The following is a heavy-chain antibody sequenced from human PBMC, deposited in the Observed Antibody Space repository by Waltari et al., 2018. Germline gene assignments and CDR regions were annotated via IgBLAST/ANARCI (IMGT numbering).Heavy chain of an antibody. CDR1: GFTFSRYS. J-gene: IGHJ4*02. V-gene: IGHV3-21*01. CDR2: ISSSSSYI. CDR3: ARVFGAVAGLVDY. Sequence: EVQLVESGGGLVKPGGSLRLSCAASGFTFSRYSMNWVRPAPGKGLEWVSSISSSSSYIYYADSVKGRFTISRDNAKNSLYLQMNSLRAEDTAVYYCARVFGAVAGLVDYWGQGTLVTVSS. D-gene: IGHD6-19*01.